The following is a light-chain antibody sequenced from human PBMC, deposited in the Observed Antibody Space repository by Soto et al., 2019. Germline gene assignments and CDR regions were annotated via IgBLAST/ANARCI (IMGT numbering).Light chain of an antibody. CDR2: GAS. CDR1: QSVSSGY. J-gene: IGKJ1*01. V-gene: IGKV3-20*01. Sequence: DIVLTQSPGTLSLSPGEIASLFVRASQSVSSGYLAWYQQKPGQAPRLLIYGASSRATGIPDRFSGSGSGTDFTLTISRLEPEDFAVYYCQQYGSSLWTFGQGTKVDIK. CDR3: QQYGSSLWT.